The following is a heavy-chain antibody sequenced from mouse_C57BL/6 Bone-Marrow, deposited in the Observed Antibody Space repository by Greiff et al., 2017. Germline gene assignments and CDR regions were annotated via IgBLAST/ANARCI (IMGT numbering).Heavy chain of an antibody. CDR1: GYTFTSYW. J-gene: IGHJ4*01. CDR3: ARDYYGSSRYAIDY. D-gene: IGHD1-1*01. Sequence: QVQLQQPGAELVMPGASVKLSCTASGYTFTSYWMHWVKQRPGQGLEWIGEIDPSDSYTNYNQKFKGKSTLTVDKSSSTAYMQLSSLTSEDSAVYYCARDYYGSSRYAIDYWGQGTSVTVSS. V-gene: IGHV1-69*01. CDR2: IDPSDSYT.